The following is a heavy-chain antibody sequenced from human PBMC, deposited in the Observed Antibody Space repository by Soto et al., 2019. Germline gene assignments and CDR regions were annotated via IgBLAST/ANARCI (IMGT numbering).Heavy chain of an antibody. V-gene: IGHV4-59*01. CDR2: IYYSGST. D-gene: IGHD3-16*01. CDR3: ARLFGDHGFPGYYFDY. J-gene: IGHJ4*02. CDR1: GGSISSYY. Sequence: SETLSLTCTVSGGSISSYYWSWIRQPPGKGLEWIGYIYYSGSTNYNPSLKSRVTISVDTSKNQFSLKLSSVTAADTAVYYCARLFGDHGFPGYYFDYWGQGTLVTVSS.